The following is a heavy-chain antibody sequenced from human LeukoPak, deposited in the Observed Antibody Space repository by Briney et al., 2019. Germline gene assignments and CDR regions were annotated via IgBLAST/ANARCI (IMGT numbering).Heavy chain of an antibody. V-gene: IGHV3-30*02. J-gene: IGHJ6*02. CDR2: TPYDGSNK. Sequence: GGSLRLSCAASGFTFSRYGMHWVRQAPGKGLEWVAVTPYDGSNKYYADSVKGRFTISRDNSKNTPYLQMNSLRAEDTAVYFCAKDKGIYYYGMDVWGQGTTVTVSS. D-gene: IGHD6-13*01. CDR1: GFTFSRYG. CDR3: AKDKGIYYYGMDV.